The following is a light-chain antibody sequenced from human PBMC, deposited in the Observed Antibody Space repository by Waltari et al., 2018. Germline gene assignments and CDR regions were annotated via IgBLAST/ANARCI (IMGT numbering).Light chain of an antibody. CDR1: QSVSRT. V-gene: IGKV3-20*01. CDR3: QKYGTLPAT. Sequence: EIVLTQSPGTLSLSPGERATLSCRASQSVSRTLAWYQQKPGQPPTLLIYDASTRATGIPDRFSGSGSGTDFSLTISRLEPEDFAVYYCQKYGTLPATFGQGTKVEIK. J-gene: IGKJ1*01. CDR2: DAS.